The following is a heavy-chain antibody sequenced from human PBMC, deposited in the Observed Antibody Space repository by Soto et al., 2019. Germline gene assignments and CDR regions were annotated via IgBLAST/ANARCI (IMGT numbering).Heavy chain of an antibody. CDR3: ASRPPGAAWFGVFDY. CDR2: VHYSGST. D-gene: IGHD3-10*01. Sequence: PSETLSLTCAVSGGSISSGGYSWSWIRQPPGKGLEWIGYVHYSGSTNYNPSLTSRVTISLDTSKNQFSLKLTSVTTADTAVYYCASRPPGAAWFGVFDYWRQGKLVTVSS. CDR1: GGSISSGGYS. J-gene: IGHJ4*02. V-gene: IGHV4-61*08.